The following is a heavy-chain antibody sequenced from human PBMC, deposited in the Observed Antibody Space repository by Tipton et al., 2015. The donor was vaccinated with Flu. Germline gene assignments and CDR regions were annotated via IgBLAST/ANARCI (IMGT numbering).Heavy chain of an antibody. CDR2: ISGSGGST. CDR1: GFTFDAYA. V-gene: IGHV3-23*01. J-gene: IGHJ4*02. D-gene: IGHD4-17*01. Sequence: GSLRLSCAASGFTFDAYAMYWVRQAPGKGLERVSTISGSGGSTYYADSVKGRFTISRDNSKNTLHLQMHSLRVEDTAVFYCAKDGADYGDFFFDYWGQGTLVTVSS. CDR3: AKDGADYGDFFFDY.